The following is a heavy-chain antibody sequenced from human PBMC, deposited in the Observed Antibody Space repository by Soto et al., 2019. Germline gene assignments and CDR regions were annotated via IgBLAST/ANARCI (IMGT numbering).Heavy chain of an antibody. CDR3: ARGQDYDYVWGSYPPPSFDY. CDR1: GGSISSGGYY. V-gene: IGHV4-31*03. J-gene: IGHJ4*02. CDR2: IYYSGST. D-gene: IGHD3-16*02. Sequence: LSLTCTVSGGSISSGGYYWSWIRQHPGKGLEWIGYIYYSGSTYYNPSLKSRVTISVDTSKNQFSLKLSSVTAADTAVYYCARGQDYDYVWGSYPPPSFDYWGQGTLVTVSS.